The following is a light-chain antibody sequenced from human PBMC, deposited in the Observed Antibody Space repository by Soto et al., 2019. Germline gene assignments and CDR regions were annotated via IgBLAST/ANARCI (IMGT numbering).Light chain of an antibody. J-gene: IGKJ2*01. V-gene: IGKV3-11*01. CDR1: LSINNY. CDR2: DAS. CDR3: QQRSNWPYT. Sequence: EIVLTQSPDTLSLSPGEGATLSCRASLSINNYVGWYQQKPGQPPRLIIYDASNRATGTPARFSGSGSGTDFTLIISSLEPEDLAVYYCQQRSNWPYTFGQGTKLEIK.